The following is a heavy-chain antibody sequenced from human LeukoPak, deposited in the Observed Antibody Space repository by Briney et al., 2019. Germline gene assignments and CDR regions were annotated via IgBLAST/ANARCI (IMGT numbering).Heavy chain of an antibody. D-gene: IGHD6-19*01. CDR3: ASASGY. Sequence: SETLSLTCSVSGDSISSDYWSWIRQLAGKGLERIGRIYTTGSTNYNPSLESRVTMSVDMSKDQFSLKLSSVTAADTAVYYCASASGYWGQGTLVTVSS. CDR2: IYTTGST. J-gene: IGHJ4*02. V-gene: IGHV4-4*07. CDR1: GDSISSDY.